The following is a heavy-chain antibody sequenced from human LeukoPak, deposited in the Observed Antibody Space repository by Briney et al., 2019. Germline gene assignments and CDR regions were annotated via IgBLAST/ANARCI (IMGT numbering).Heavy chain of an antibody. J-gene: IGHJ4*02. Sequence: HPGGSLRLSCAASGFPFSSYSMNWVRQAPGEGLEWVSYISSSRTTSYADSVKGRFTISRDNAKNSLYLQMNSLRAEDTALYYCARGNSGSGYSAFDYWGQGTLVTVSS. CDR3: ARGNSGSGYSAFDY. V-gene: IGHV3-48*01. D-gene: IGHD3-22*01. CDR2: ISSSRTT. CDR1: GFPFSSYS.